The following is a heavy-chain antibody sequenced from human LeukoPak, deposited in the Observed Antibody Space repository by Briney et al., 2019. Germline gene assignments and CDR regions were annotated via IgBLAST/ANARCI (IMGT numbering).Heavy chain of an antibody. CDR3: AKDYYGSGATPEA. J-gene: IGHJ5*02. CDR1: GFTFTDYA. V-gene: IGHV3-30*18. D-gene: IGHD3-10*01. CDR2: ISYDGSNK. Sequence: PGGSLRLSCAASGFTFTDYAMHWVRQAPGQGLEWVADISYDGSNKYYADSVKGRFNISRGNSKNTLYLQMNSLRAEDTAVYYCAKDYYGSGATPEAWGQGTLVSVSS.